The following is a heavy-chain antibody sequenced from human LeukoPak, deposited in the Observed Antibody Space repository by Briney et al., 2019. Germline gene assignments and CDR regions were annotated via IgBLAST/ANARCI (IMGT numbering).Heavy chain of an antibody. CDR3: ARVERTWFDP. J-gene: IGHJ5*02. CDR1: GGSISIYY. CDR2: IYYSGST. Sequence: PSETLSLTCTVSGGSISIYYWSWIRQPPGKGLEWIGYIYYSGSTNYNPSLKSRVTISVDTSKNQFSLKLSSVTAADTAVYYCARVERTWFDPWGQGTLVTVSS. D-gene: IGHD1-1*01. V-gene: IGHV4-59*01.